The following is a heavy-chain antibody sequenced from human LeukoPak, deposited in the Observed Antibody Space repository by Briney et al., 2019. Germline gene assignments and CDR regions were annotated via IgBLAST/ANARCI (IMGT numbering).Heavy chain of an antibody. V-gene: IGHV2-70*11. CDR2: IDWDDDK. Sequence: SGPTLVNPTQTLTLTCTFSGFSLSTSRMCVSWIRQPPGKALEWLARIDWDDDKYYSTSLKTRLTISKDTSKNQVVLTMTNMDPVDTATYYCARIEVAGPEYYFDYWGQGTLVTVSS. J-gene: IGHJ4*02. D-gene: IGHD6-19*01. CDR1: GFSLSTSRMC. CDR3: ARIEVAGPEYYFDY.